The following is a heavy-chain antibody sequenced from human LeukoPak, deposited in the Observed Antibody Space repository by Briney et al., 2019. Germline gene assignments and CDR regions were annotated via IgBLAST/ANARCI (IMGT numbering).Heavy chain of an antibody. CDR1: GYTCTSYA. CDR2: INAGNGNT. V-gene: IGHV1-3*01. Sequence: ASVKVSCKASGYTCTSYAMHWVRQAPGQRLEWLGWINAGNGNTKYSQKFQGRVTITADKSTSTAYMELSSLRSEDTAVYYCARGRAVAAPTDYYYYYGMDVWGQGTTVTVSS. CDR3: ARGRAVAAPTDYYYYYGMDV. D-gene: IGHD6-19*01. J-gene: IGHJ6*02.